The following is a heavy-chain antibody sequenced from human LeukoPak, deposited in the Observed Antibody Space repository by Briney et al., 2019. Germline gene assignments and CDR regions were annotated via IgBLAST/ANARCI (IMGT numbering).Heavy chain of an antibody. V-gene: IGHV3-33*01. CDR2: IWYDGSNK. Sequence: GGSLRLSCAASGFTFSRYGMHWVRQAPGKGLEWVAVIWYDGSNKYYADSVKGRLTISRDNSKNTLYLQMNSLRAEDTALYYCARGETAMAPYFDYWGQGTLVTVSS. J-gene: IGHJ4*02. D-gene: IGHD5-18*01. CDR1: GFTFSRYG. CDR3: ARGETAMAPYFDY.